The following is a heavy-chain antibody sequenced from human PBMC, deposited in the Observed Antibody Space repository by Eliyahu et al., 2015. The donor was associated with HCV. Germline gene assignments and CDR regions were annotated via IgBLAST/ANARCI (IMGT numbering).Heavy chain of an antibody. D-gene: IGHD3-3*01. CDR2: INPNNGDT. V-gene: IGHV1-2*02. CDR3: TRGPETYDFWSGRPYFLDY. J-gene: IGHJ4*02. Sequence: QVQLVQSGAEVKKPGASVKVSCKASGYSFTGXYMHWVRQAPGQGLXWMGWINPNNGDTKYAQKFRGRVTMTRDTSISTADMVLSRLRSDDTAVYYCTRGPETYDFWSGRPYFLDYWGQGTLVTASS. CDR1: GYSFTGXY.